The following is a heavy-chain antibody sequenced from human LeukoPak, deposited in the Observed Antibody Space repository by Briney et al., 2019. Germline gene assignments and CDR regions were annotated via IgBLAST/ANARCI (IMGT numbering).Heavy chain of an antibody. CDR2: ISSSSSTI. CDR3: ASCSWYPGGDYYYYMDV. CDR1: GFTFSSYS. J-gene: IGHJ6*03. D-gene: IGHD6-13*01. V-gene: IGHV3-48*04. Sequence: GGSLRLSCAASGFTFSSYSMNWVRQAPGKGLEWVSYISSSSSTIYYADSVKGRFTISRDNAKNSLYLQMNSLRAEDTAVYYCASCSWYPGGDYYYYMDVWGKGTTVTVSS.